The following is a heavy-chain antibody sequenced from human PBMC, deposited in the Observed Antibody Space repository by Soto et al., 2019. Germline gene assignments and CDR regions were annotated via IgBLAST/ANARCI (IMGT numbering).Heavy chain of an antibody. CDR3: ARDIAAAGRKNWFDP. V-gene: IGHV3-21*01. J-gene: IGHJ5*02. D-gene: IGHD6-13*01. CDR2: ISSSSSYI. CDR1: GFTFSSYS. Sequence: GGSLRLSCAASGFTFSSYSMNWVRQAPGKGLEWVSSISSSSSYIYYADSVKGRFTISRDNAKNSLYLQMNSLRAEDTAVYYCARDIAAAGRKNWFDPWGQGTLVTVSS.